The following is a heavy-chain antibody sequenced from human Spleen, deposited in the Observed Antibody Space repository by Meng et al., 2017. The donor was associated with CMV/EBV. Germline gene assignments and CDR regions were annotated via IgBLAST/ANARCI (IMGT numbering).Heavy chain of an antibody. J-gene: IGHJ4*02. Sequence: GESLKISCAAYGFTFSSYWMHWVRQAPGKGLVWVSSINSDGSDIKYADSVKGRFIISRDNAKNTLYLQMSGLRAEDTAVYYCARDGKITGTSDGFDYWGQGTLVTVSS. D-gene: IGHD1-7*01. CDR1: GFTFSSYW. CDR3: ARDGKITGTSDGFDY. V-gene: IGHV3-74*03. CDR2: INSDGSDI.